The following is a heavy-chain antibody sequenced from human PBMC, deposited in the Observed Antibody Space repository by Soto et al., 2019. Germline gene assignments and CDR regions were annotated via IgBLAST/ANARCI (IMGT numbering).Heavy chain of an antibody. J-gene: IGHJ6*03. CDR1: GGSISSSSYY. V-gene: IGHV4-39*01. CDR3: ASHITIFGEEPYYYMDV. CDR2: IYYSGST. D-gene: IGHD3-3*01. Sequence: SETLSLTCTVSGGSISSSSYYWGWIRQPPGKGLEWIGSIYYSGSTYYNPSLKSRVTISVDTSKNQFSLKLSSVTAADTAVYYCASHITIFGEEPYYYMDVWGKGTTVTVSS.